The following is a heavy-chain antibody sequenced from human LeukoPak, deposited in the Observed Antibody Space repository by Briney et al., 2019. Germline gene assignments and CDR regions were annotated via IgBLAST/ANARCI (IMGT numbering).Heavy chain of an antibody. J-gene: IGHJ4*02. D-gene: IGHD1-26*01. CDR1: GVSISSHY. Sequence: SETLSLTCTVSGVSISSHYWSWIRQPPGKGLEWIAYMYDSESTKDNPSLKSRITLSADTSKSQFSLRLSSVTAADTAVYYCARDNKWSDVLAFDYWGLGILITVTS. CDR2: MYDSEST. V-gene: IGHV4-59*11. CDR3: ARDNKWSDVLAFDY.